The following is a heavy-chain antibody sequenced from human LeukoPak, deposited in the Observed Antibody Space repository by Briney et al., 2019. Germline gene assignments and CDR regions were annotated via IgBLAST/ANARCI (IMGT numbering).Heavy chain of an antibody. CDR1: GYAFTSYG. V-gene: IGHV1-18*01. CDR3: ARDNYSISSDFDY. J-gene: IGHJ4*02. Sequence: GESLQISCKASGYAFTSYGINWVRQAPGQGLEWMGWISAYNGNTNYAQKVQGRVTMTTDTSTSTAYMELRSLRSNDTAVYYCARDNYSISSDFDYWGQGTLVTVSS. CDR2: ISAYNGNT. D-gene: IGHD6-6*01.